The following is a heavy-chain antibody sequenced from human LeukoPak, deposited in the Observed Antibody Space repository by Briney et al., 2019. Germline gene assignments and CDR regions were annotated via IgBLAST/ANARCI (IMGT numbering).Heavy chain of an antibody. Sequence: GGSLRLSCAASGWTFRDAWMTWVRQAPGKGLEWVGRIRSKTDGGTTDYAVSVQGRFTISRDDSKNPLYLQMSSLKTEDTAVYYCAKHIYGVVSIQQWGQGTLATVSS. CDR1: GWTFRDAW. V-gene: IGHV3-15*01. CDR2: IRSKTDGGTT. J-gene: IGHJ1*01. CDR3: AKHIYGVVSIQQ. D-gene: IGHD3-3*01.